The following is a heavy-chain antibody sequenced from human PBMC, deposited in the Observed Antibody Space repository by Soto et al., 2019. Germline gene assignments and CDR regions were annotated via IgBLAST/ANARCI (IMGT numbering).Heavy chain of an antibody. V-gene: IGHV4-59*01. CDR1: CGDISRYY. CDR3: ARDNGGIDY. CDR2: IYYSGST. D-gene: IGHD2-15*01. J-gene: IGHJ4*02. Sequence: FETLYLTCTVSCGDISRYYWSWIPQPTGKGLEWIGYIYYSGSTNYNPSLKSRVTISVDTSKNQFSLKLSSVTAADTAVYYCARDNGGIDYWGQGTLVTVS.